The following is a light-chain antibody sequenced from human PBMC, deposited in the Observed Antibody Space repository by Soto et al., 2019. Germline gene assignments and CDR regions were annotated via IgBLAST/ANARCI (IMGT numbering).Light chain of an antibody. Sequence: QSVLTQPASVSGSPGQSITISCTGTSSDVGHYNYVSWYQQHPGNAPKLIIYDVALRASGVSDRFSASKSGNTASLTISGLQAEDEADYYCCSYTTTTSRVFGTGTKLTVL. CDR2: DVA. V-gene: IGLV2-14*03. CDR1: SSDVGHYNY. J-gene: IGLJ1*01. CDR3: CSYTTTTSRV.